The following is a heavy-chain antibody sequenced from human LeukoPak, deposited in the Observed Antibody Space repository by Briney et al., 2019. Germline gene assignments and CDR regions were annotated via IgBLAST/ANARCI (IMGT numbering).Heavy chain of an antibody. Sequence: SETLSLTCTVSGDSISSYSWSWIRQPPGKGLEWIGYIYHSGSTYYNPSLKSRVTISVDRSKNQFSLKLSSVTAADTAVYYCARAAYGDYSYAFDIWGHGTMVTVSS. CDR1: GDSISSYS. J-gene: IGHJ3*02. CDR3: ARAAYGDYSYAFDI. V-gene: IGHV4-59*12. CDR2: IYHSGST. D-gene: IGHD4-17*01.